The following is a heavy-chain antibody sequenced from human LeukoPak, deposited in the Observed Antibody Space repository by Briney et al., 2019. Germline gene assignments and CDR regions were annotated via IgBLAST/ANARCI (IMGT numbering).Heavy chain of an antibody. CDR2: IRFDGSYS. J-gene: IGHJ4*02. D-gene: IGHD2-21*01. Sequence: PGGSLRLSCAASGFTFDSFGMHWVRQAPGKGLEWVAFIRFDGSYSYYGDSMKGRITISRDNSRNTLFLHMNSLRAEDTAVYYCVKDWRDDSNCGNDCLQYWGQGTLVTVSS. CDR1: GFTFDSFG. CDR3: VKDWRDDSNCGNDCLQY. V-gene: IGHV3-30*02.